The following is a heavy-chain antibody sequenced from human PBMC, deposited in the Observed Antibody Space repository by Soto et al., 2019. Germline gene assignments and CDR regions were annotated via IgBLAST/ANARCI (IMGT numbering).Heavy chain of an antibody. CDR3: ARVYYDSSGYYQSLGVGAFDI. J-gene: IGHJ3*02. CDR1: GFTFSSYS. V-gene: IGHV3-21*01. D-gene: IGHD3-22*01. CDR2: ISSSSSYI. Sequence: PGGSLRLSCAASGFTFSSYSMNWVRQAPRKGLEWVSSISSSSSYIYYADSVKGRFTISRDNAKNSLYLQMNSLRAEDTAVYYCARVYYDSSGYYQSLGVGAFDIWGQGTTVTVSS.